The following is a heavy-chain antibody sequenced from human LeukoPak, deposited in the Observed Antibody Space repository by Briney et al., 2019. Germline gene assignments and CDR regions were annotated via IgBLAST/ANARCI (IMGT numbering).Heavy chain of an antibody. J-gene: IGHJ5*02. D-gene: IGHD3-9*01. Sequence: GASVKVSCKASGYTFTGYYMNWVRQAPGQGLEWMGWINSDSGFTEYAQKFQGRVTMTRDTSITTVYMDLTRLTSDETAVYYCARNFDMKGFDPWGQGTLVTVSS. CDR2: INSDSGFT. CDR3: ARNFDMKGFDP. V-gene: IGHV1-2*02. CDR1: GYTFTGYY.